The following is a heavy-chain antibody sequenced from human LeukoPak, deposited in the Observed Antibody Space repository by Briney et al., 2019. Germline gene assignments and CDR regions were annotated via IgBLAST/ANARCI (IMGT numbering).Heavy chain of an antibody. CDR1: GFTFSTYS. CDR3: ARDRVGVTSDYFDY. J-gene: IGHJ4*02. D-gene: IGHD1-26*01. CDR2: ISSSSSTI. Sequence: GGPLRLSCAASGFTFSTYSMNWVRQAPGRGLEWVSYISSSSSTIYYADSVKGRFTISRDNAKNSLFLRMNSLRDEDTGVYYCARDRVGVTSDYFDYWGQGFLVTVSS. V-gene: IGHV3-48*02.